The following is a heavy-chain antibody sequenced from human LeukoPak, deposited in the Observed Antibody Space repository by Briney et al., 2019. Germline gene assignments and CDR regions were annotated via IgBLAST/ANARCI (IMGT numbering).Heavy chain of an antibody. CDR1: GGSISSYY. CDR2: IYYSGST. J-gene: IGHJ6*03. CDR3: ASQGHHGKIVGTTLSYFYMDV. Sequence: SETLSLTCTVSGGSISSYYWSWIRQPLGKGLEWIGYIYYSGSTNYNPSLKSRVTISVDTSKNQFSLKLSSVTAADTAFYYCASQGHHGKIVGTTLSYFYMDVWGKGTTVTVSS. V-gene: IGHV4-59*12. D-gene: IGHD1-26*01.